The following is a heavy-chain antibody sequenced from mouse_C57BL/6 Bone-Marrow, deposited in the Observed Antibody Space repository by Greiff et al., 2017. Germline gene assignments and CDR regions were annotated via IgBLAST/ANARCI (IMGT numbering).Heavy chain of an antibody. Sequence: QVTLKESGPGILQPSQTLSLTCSSSGFSLSTFGMGVGWIRQPPGMGLEWLVHIWWDDDKYYNPALKSRLIISKDTSKNQVFLTIANVDTADTAAYYCARIAAGFYSAMYYWGQGTSVTVS. CDR2: IWWDDDK. CDR1: GFSLSTFGMG. J-gene: IGHJ4*01. CDR3: ARIAAGFYSAMYY. V-gene: IGHV8-8*01.